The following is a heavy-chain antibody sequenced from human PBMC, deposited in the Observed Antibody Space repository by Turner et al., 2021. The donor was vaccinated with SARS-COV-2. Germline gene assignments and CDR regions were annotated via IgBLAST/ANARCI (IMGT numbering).Heavy chain of an antibody. Sequence: EVQLVESGGGLIQPGGSLRLSCAASGFTVSSNYMSWVRQAPGKGREWVLAISSGSTYIYYADSVKGRFTISRDNAKNSLYLQMNSLRAEDTAVYYCARDYHFDYWGQGTLVTVSS. CDR2: ISSGSTYI. J-gene: IGHJ4*02. V-gene: IGHV3-21*01. CDR3: ARDYHFDY. CDR1: GFTVSSNY.